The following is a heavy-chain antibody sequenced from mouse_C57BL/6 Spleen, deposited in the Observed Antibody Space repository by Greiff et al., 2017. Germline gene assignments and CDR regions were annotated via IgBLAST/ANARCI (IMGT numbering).Heavy chain of an antibody. CDR1: GYTFTSYW. CDR3: ARDGGWLPYYYAMDY. Sequence: QVQLKQSGAELVRPGSSVKLSCKASGYTFTSYWMHWVKQRPIQGLEWIGNIDPSDSETHYNQKFKDKATLTVDKSSSTAYMQLSSLTSEDSAVYYCARDGGWLPYYYAMDYGGQGTSVTVSS. CDR2: IDPSDSET. J-gene: IGHJ4*01. V-gene: IGHV1-52*01. D-gene: IGHD2-3*01.